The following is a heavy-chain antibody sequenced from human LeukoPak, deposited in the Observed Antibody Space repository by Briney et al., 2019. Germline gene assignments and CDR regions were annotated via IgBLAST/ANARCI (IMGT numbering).Heavy chain of an antibody. CDR1: GFTFSSYG. CDR2: TLYDGSNK. J-gene: IGHJ4*02. D-gene: IGHD3-10*01. V-gene: IGHV3-30*02. CDR3: ANGVVYFDN. Sequence: GGSLRLSCAASGFTFSSYGMHWVRQAPGKGLEWVAFTLYDGSNKYYADSVKGRFTISRDNSKNTLYLQMNSLRAEDTAVYYCANGVVYFDNWGQGTLVTVSP.